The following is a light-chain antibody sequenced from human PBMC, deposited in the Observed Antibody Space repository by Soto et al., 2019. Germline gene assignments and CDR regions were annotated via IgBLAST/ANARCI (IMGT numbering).Light chain of an antibody. V-gene: IGKV3-20*01. CDR3: QHYGSSPWT. CDR1: QSVSSSY. J-gene: IGKJ1*01. CDR2: GAS. Sequence: EIVLTQSPGTLSLSPGERATLSRRASQSVSSSYLAWYQQKPGQAPRLLIYGASSRATGIPDRFSGSGSGAAFTLTISRLEPEDFVVYYCQHYGSSPWTFGQGTKVEIK.